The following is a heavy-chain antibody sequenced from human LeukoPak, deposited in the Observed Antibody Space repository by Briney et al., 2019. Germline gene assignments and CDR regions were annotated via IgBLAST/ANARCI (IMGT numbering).Heavy chain of an antibody. CDR1: GGSISSYY. CDR2: IYYSGST. V-gene: IGHV4-59*08. J-gene: IGHJ6*02. Sequence: SETLSLTCTVSGGSISSYYWSWIRQPPGKGLEWIGYIYYSGSTNYNPSLKSRVTISVDTSKNQFSLKLSSVTAADTVVYYCARAGYSYGPRGMDIWGQGTTVTVSS. CDR3: ARAGYSYGPRGMDI. D-gene: IGHD5-18*01.